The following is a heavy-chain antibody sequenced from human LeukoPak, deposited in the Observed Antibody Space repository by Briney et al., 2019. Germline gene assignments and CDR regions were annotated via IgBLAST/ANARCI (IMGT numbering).Heavy chain of an antibody. Sequence: GESLKISFKGSGHSFTTSWIGWVRQMPGKGLEWMGIIYPDDSDTRYSPSFQGQVTISADKSISTTYLQWSSLKASDTAMYYCARQDSSYYYGSDRGMDVWGQGTTVTVSS. CDR2: IYPDDSDT. CDR1: GHSFTTSW. CDR3: ARQDSSYYYGSDRGMDV. J-gene: IGHJ6*02. V-gene: IGHV5-51*01. D-gene: IGHD3-10*01.